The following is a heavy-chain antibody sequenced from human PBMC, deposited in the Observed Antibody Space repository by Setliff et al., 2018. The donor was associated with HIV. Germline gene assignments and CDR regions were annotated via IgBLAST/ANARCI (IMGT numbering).Heavy chain of an antibody. J-gene: IGHJ4*02. CDR3: ARSIYGSGTYPLDI. V-gene: IGHV4-39*07. CDR1: GGSISVSSSYY. CDR2: MFYSGGA. D-gene: IGHD3-10*01. Sequence: SETLSLTCTVSGGSISVSSSYYWGWIRQPPGKGLEWIGNMFYSGGAYYNPSLKSRLTISVDTSKNQLSLKLSSVTAADTAVYYCARSIYGSGTYPLDIWGQGILVTVSS.